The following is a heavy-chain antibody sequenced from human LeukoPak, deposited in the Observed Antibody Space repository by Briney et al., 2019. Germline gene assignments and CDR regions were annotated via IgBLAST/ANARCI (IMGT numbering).Heavy chain of an antibody. CDR3: ARAYGDYLVLSGWFDP. D-gene: IGHD4-17*01. CDR1: GGSISSSSYY. CDR2: ISYSGST. J-gene: IGHJ5*02. V-gene: IGHV4-39*01. Sequence: SETLSLTCTVSGGSISSSSYYWGWIRQPPGKGLEWIGSISYSGSTYYNPSLKSRVTISVDTSKNQFSLKLSSVTAADTAVYYCARAYGDYLVLSGWFDPWGQGTLVTVSS.